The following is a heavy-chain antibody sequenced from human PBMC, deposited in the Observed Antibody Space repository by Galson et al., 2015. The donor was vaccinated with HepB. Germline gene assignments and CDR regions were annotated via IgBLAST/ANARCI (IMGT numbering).Heavy chain of an antibody. CDR2: IIPIFGTA. Sequence: SVKVSCKASGGTFSSYAISWVRQAPGQGLEWMGGIIPIFGTANYAQKFQGRVTITADESTSTAYMELSSLRSEDTAVYYCARGGEGSGWKYYFDYWGQGTLGTVSS. D-gene: IGHD6-19*01. CDR1: GGTFSSYA. CDR3: ARGGEGSGWKYYFDY. J-gene: IGHJ4*02. V-gene: IGHV1-69*13.